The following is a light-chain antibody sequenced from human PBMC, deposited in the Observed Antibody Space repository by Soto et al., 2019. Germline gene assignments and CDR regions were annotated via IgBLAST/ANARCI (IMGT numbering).Light chain of an antibody. CDR3: LAGDSSTGVV. Sequence: SYELTQPPSVSVSPGQTASISCCGDKVGDRFACWYQQKPGQSPVMVIYQDFKRPSGIPERFSGSTSGNTATLTISGNQALEDADYCRLAGDSSTGVVFGGGTKLTVL. CDR2: QDF. V-gene: IGLV3-1*01. J-gene: IGLJ2*01. CDR1: KVGDRF.